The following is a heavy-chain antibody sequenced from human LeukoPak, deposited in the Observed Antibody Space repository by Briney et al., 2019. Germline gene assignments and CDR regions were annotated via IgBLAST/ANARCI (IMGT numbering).Heavy chain of an antibody. CDR3: ARLGLYTSSWYRFYYFDH. CDR2: INPSGGT. Sequence: SETLSLTCGVRGGSYSDYYWSWIRQTPGKGLEWIGDINPSGGTSYNPSLKSRLTISVDTSKNQFSLKLTSVTAADTALYYCARLGLYTSSWYRFYYFDHWGPGTLVTVSS. J-gene: IGHJ4*02. CDR1: GGSYSDYY. D-gene: IGHD6-13*01. V-gene: IGHV4-34*01.